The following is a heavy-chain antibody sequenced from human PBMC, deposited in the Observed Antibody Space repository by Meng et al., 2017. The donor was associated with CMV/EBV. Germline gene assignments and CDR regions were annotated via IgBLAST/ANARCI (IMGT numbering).Heavy chain of an antibody. CDR3: TTEEIYGSNY. J-gene: IGHJ4*02. CDR2: ISSSGSTI. D-gene: IGHD5-12*01. V-gene: IGHV3-48*03. CDR1: GFTFSSYE. Sequence: GESLKISCAASGFTFSSYEMNWVRQAPGKGLEWVSYISSSGSTIYYADSVKGRFTISRDNAKNSLYLQMNSLKTEDTAVYYCTTEEIYGSNYWGQGTLVTVSS.